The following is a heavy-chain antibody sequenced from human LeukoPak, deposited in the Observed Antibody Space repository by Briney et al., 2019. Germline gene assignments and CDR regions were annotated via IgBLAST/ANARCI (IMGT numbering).Heavy chain of an antibody. CDR1: GGSVSSGTYY. Sequence: LSLTCTVSGGSVSSGTYYWSWVRQAPGKGLEWVSYISSSGSTIYYADSVRGRFTISRDSAKNSLYLQMNSLRAEDTAVYYCARDDLGTSYYYYGMDVWGQGTTVTVSS. D-gene: IGHD3/OR15-3a*01. V-gene: IGHV3-11*04. CDR2: ISSSGSTI. J-gene: IGHJ6*02. CDR3: ARDDLGTSYYYYGMDV.